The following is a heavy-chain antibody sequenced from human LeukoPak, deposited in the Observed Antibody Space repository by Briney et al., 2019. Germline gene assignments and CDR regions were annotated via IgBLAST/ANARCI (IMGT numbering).Heavy chain of an antibody. CDR2: INPNSGGT. Sequence: GASVKVSCKASGYTFTGYYIHWVRQAPGQGLEWMGWINPNSGGTNYAQKFQGRVTMTRDTSISTAYMELSRLRSDDTAVYYCARDHDFWSGYDYWGQGTLVTVSS. V-gene: IGHV1-2*02. J-gene: IGHJ4*02. CDR3: ARDHDFWSGYDY. D-gene: IGHD3-3*01. CDR1: GYTFTGYY.